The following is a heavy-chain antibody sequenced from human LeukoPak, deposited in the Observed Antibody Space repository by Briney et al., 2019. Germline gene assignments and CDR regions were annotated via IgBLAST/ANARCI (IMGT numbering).Heavy chain of an antibody. V-gene: IGHV3-23*01. J-gene: IGHJ4*02. CDR3: GTTGTTSDFDY. CDR1: GFPFPTYA. CDR2: VRVSDGAR. Sequence: GGSLRLSCVASGFPFPTYAMMWVRQAPGKGLEWVSSVRVSDGARFYADSVKGRFTTSRDNAKNTLSLQMNSLRAEDTAVYYCGTTGTTSDFDYWGQGTLVTVSS. D-gene: IGHD1-1*01.